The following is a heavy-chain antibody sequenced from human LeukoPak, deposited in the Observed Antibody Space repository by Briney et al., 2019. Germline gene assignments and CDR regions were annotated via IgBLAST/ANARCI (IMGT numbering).Heavy chain of an antibody. CDR1: GFTLSKYW. V-gene: IGHV3-74*01. CDR3: NTDSLVLNY. D-gene: IGHD3-16*01. J-gene: IGHJ4*02. CDR2: INPEKTTI. Sequence: PGGSLRLSCAASGFTLSKYWVHWVRQTSGKGLEWVSRINPEKTTINYADSVTGRFTISRDNAENTLYLQMNSLKTEDTAVYYCNTDSLVLNYWGQGTLVTVSS.